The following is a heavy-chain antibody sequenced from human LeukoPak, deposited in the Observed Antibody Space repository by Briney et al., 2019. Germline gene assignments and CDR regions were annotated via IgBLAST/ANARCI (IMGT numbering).Heavy chain of an antibody. D-gene: IGHD3-3*01. CDR1: GFTFSGYG. Sequence: GGSLRLSCAVSGFTFSGYGMHAGRQAPGNGLEWVTGIAYDGSRKHYADSVKGRFTISRDNSRNTMDLQMNSLRVDDTAVYHCTRYDSSRFDPWGQGPLVLVSS. CDR3: TRYDSSRFDP. J-gene: IGHJ5*02. CDR2: IAYDGSRK. V-gene: IGHV3-30*03.